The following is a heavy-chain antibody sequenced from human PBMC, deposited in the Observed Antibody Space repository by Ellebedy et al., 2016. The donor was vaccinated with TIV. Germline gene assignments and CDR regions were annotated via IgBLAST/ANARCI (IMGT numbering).Heavy chain of an antibody. J-gene: IGHJ4*02. D-gene: IGHD6-13*01. V-gene: IGHV3-15*01. Sequence: GESLKISXGASGISFDNAWMSWVRQAPGKGLEWVGRIKSKSDGGTIDYAAPVKGRFTISRDDSKNTLFLEMNSLNTEDTAVYHCTTNSWYGGDYWGQGTLVTVS. CDR1: GISFDNAW. CDR3: TTNSWYGGDY. CDR2: IKSKSDGGTI.